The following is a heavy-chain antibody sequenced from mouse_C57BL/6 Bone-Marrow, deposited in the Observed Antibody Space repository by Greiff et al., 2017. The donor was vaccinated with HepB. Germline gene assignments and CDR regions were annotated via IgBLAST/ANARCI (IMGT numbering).Heavy chain of an antibody. CDR2: ISSGSSTI. J-gene: IGHJ3*01. Sequence: EVQRVESGGGLVKPGGSLKLSCEASGFTFSDYGMPWVRQAPEKGLEWVAYISSGSSTIYYADTVKGRFTISRDNAKNTLFLQMTSLRSEDTAMYYCARSGSSYGGFAYWGQGTLVTVSA. V-gene: IGHV5-17*01. CDR3: ARSGSSYGGFAY. D-gene: IGHD1-1*01. CDR1: GFTFSDYG.